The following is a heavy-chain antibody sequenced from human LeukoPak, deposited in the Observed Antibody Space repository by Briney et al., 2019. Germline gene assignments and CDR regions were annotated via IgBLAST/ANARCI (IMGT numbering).Heavy chain of an antibody. CDR2: ISSSGSAI. V-gene: IGHV3-11*01. Sequence: GGSLRLSCAASGFTFSDYYMSWIRQAPGKGLEWVSYISSSGSAIYYADSVKGRFTISRDNSKNTLYLQMNSLRAEDTAVYYCAKNPYTAMVQTYFDYWGQGTLVTVSS. J-gene: IGHJ4*02. CDR3: AKNPYTAMVQTYFDY. CDR1: GFTFSDYY. D-gene: IGHD5-18*01.